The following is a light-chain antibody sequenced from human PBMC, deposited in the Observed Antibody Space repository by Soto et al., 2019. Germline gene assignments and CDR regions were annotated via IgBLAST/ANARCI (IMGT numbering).Light chain of an antibody. V-gene: IGLV2-14*01. CDR2: DVS. Sequence: QSALTQPASVSGSPGQSITISCTGTSSDVGGYNYVYWYQQHPGKAPKLMIYDVSNRPSGVSNRFSGSKSGNTASLTISGLQAEDEADYYCSLYTSSSTYVVFGGGTKLTVL. CDR1: SSDVGGYNY. J-gene: IGLJ2*01. CDR3: SLYTSSSTYVV.